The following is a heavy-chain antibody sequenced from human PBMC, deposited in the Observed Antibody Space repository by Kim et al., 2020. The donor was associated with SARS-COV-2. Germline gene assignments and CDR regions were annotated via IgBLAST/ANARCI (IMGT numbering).Heavy chain of an antibody. CDR1: GGSVSSGSYY. Sequence: SETLSLTCTVSGGSVSSGSYYWSWIRQPPGKGLEWIGYIYYSGSTNYNPSLKSRVTISVDTSKNQFSLKLSSVTAADTAVYYCARVLNYYGSGSYYDYWGQGTLVTVSS. J-gene: IGHJ4*02. V-gene: IGHV4-61*01. CDR2: IYYSGST. D-gene: IGHD3-10*01. CDR3: ARVLNYYGSGSYYDY.